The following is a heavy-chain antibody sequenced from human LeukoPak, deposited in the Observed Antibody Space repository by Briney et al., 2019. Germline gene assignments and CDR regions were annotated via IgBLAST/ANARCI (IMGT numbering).Heavy chain of an antibody. CDR1: GGSISSGDYC. Sequence: PSQTLSLTCTVSGGSISSGDYCWSWIRQPPGKGLEWIGYIYYSGSTYYNPSLKSQVTISVDTSKNQFSLKLSSVTAADTAVYYCARPRCDYDILTGYYKVCWFDPWGQGTLVTVSS. J-gene: IGHJ5*02. V-gene: IGHV4-30-4*01. CDR2: IYYSGST. CDR3: ARPRCDYDILTGYYKVCWFDP. D-gene: IGHD3-9*01.